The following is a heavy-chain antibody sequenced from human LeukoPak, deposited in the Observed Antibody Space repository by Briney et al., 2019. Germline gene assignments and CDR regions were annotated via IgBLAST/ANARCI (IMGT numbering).Heavy chain of an antibody. V-gene: IGHV3-21*01. D-gene: IGHD3-9*01. Sequence: GGSLRLSCAASGFTFSSYSMNWVRQAPGKGLEWASSISSSSSYIYYADSVKGRFTISRDNAKNSLYLQMNSLRAEDTAVYYCARDLGGYDILTGYWTYYYGMDVWGQGTTVTVSS. CDR2: ISSSSSYI. J-gene: IGHJ6*02. CDR1: GFTFSSYS. CDR3: ARDLGGYDILTGYWTYYYGMDV.